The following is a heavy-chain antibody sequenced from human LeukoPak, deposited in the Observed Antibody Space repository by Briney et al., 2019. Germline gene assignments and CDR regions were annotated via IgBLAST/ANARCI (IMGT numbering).Heavy chain of an antibody. CDR3: AKDSRLLYGDPPLRYFDL. CDR1: GFTFDTYN. D-gene: IGHD4-17*01. J-gene: IGHJ2*01. Sequence: GGSLRLSCAASGFTFDTYNMHWVRQVPGKGLEWVAVISYDGSNKYYADSVKGRFTISRDNSKSTLYLQMISLRAEDTAVYYCAKDSRLLYGDPPLRYFDLWGRGTLVTVSS. CDR2: ISYDGSNK. V-gene: IGHV3-30*18.